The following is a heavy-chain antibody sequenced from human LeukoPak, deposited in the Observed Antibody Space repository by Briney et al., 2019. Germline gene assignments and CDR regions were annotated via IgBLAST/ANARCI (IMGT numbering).Heavy chain of an antibody. Sequence: SETLSLTCAVYGGSFSGYYWSWIRQPPGKRLEWIGEINHSGSTNYNPSLKSRVTISVDTSKNQFSLKLSSVTAADTAVYYCARLRRWLRSYYFDYWGQGTLVTVSS. J-gene: IGHJ4*02. V-gene: IGHV4-34*01. CDR2: INHSGST. CDR1: GGSFSGYY. D-gene: IGHD5-12*01. CDR3: ARLRRWLRSYYFDY.